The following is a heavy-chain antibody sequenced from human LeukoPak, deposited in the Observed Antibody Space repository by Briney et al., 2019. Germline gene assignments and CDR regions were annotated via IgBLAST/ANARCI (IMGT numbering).Heavy chain of an antibody. CDR3: VRGTVSFDY. J-gene: IGHJ4*02. D-gene: IGHD3/OR15-3a*01. V-gene: IGHV4-4*07. CDR2: IYSSGST. CDR1: GGSLSSYY. Sequence: SETLSLTCTVSGGSLSSYYWSWLRQPAGKGLEWIGRIYSSGSTYDNPSLKSRVTMSLDTSKNQFALKLSSVTAADTAVYYCVRGTVSFDYWGQGTLVTVSS.